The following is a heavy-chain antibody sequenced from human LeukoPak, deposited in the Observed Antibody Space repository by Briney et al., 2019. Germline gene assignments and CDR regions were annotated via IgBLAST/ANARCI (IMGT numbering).Heavy chain of an antibody. Sequence: SETLSLTCTVTGASIRSGDYYWSWIRQPPGKGLEWIGYIYDSGSTYYNPSLKSRITISVDTSENRFSLKLSSVTATDTAVYYCARDCSGGSCYGAFDIWGQGTMVTVSS. J-gene: IGHJ3*02. V-gene: IGHV4-30-4*01. CDR1: GASIRSGDYY. CDR3: ARDCSGGSCYGAFDI. CDR2: IYDSGST. D-gene: IGHD2-15*01.